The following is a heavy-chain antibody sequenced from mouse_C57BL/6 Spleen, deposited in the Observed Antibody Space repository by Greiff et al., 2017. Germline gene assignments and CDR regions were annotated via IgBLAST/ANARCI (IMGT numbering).Heavy chain of an antibody. Sequence: QVQLQQPGAELVKPGASVKVSCKASGYTFTSYWTHWVKQRPGQGLEWIGRINPSDSDTNYNQKFKGKATLTVDKSSSTAYMQLSSLTSENSAVXYYAITGTMDYWGQGTSVTVSS. J-gene: IGHJ4*01. V-gene: IGHV1-74*01. CDR2: INPSDSDT. D-gene: IGHD3-3*01. CDR3: AITGTMDY. CDR1: GYTFTSYW.